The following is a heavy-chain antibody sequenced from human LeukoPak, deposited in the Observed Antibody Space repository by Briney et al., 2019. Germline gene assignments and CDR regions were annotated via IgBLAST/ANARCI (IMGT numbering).Heavy chain of an antibody. Sequence: ASVKVSCKASGYTFTGYYIHWMRQAPGQGLEWMGWINPNSGGTNYAQKFQGRVTMTRDTSISTAYMELSRLRSDDTAVYYCARDPVGQWLVGWFGPWGQGTLVTVSS. J-gene: IGHJ5*02. CDR2: INPNSGGT. D-gene: IGHD6-19*01. CDR1: GYTFTGYY. CDR3: ARDPVGQWLVGWFGP. V-gene: IGHV1-2*02.